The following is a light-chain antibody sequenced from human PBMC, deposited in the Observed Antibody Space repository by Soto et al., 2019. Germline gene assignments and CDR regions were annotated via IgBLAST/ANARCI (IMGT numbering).Light chain of an antibody. CDR3: QSYDSSLSGSEV. J-gene: IGLJ1*01. CDR2: GDN. V-gene: IGLV1-44*01. CDR1: RSNIGSNT. Sequence: QSVLTQPPSASETPGQRVTISCSGSRSNIGSNTVNWYQQLPGTAPKLLIYGDNQRPSGVPDRFSGSKSGTSASLAISGLQSEDEADYYCQSYDSSLSGSEVFGTGTKVT.